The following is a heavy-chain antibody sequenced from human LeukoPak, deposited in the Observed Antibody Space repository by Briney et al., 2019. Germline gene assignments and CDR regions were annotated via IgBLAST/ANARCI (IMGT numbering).Heavy chain of an antibody. Sequence: GGSLRLSCAASGFTFSSSAMSWVRQAPGKGLEWVSTISGSGDSTYYADFVKSRFTISRDNSKNTLYLQMNSLRAEDTAVYYCATDQGITNYWGQGTLVTVSS. J-gene: IGHJ4*02. CDR3: ATDQGITNY. D-gene: IGHD1-14*01. CDR1: GFTFSSSA. CDR2: ISGSGDST. V-gene: IGHV3-23*01.